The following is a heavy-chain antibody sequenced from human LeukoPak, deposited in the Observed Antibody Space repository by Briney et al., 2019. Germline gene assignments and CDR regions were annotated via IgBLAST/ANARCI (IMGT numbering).Heavy chain of an antibody. J-gene: IGHJ4*02. CDR2: TYYRSQWYY. CDR3: ARERSSWYYLDY. Sequence: SQTVSLTCVLYRDGESNNIATWNWLMNTQSRGLEWLGRTYYRSQWYYDYAVSVRSRITINPDTSKNQFSLQLSSVTPDDTAVDFCARERSSWYYLDYWGQGMLVTVSS. V-gene: IGHV6-1*01. D-gene: IGHD6-13*01. CDR1: RDGESNNIAT.